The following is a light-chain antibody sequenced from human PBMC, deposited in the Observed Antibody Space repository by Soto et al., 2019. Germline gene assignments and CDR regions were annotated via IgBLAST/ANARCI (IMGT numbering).Light chain of an antibody. CDR1: RSKIGINA. J-gene: IGLJ2*01. V-gene: IGLV1-44*01. Sequence: SVLTQPPSVSWTPGQRGSISFSGSRSKIGINAVDWYHQLPGTAPKVLIYANNQRPSGVPDRFSGSKSGTSASLAINGLQSDDEAHYYCAAWDDSLNGLVFGGGTKVTVL. CDR3: AAWDDSLNGLV. CDR2: ANN.